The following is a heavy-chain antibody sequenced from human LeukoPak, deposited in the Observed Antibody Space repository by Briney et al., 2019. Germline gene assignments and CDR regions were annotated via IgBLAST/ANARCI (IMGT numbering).Heavy chain of an antibody. D-gene: IGHD2-21*01. V-gene: IGHV3-7*01. J-gene: IGHJ1*01. CDR3: ARASMGGREHHRDY. CDR2: IQQDGRNT. Sequence: GGSLILSCATSGFRFSDYWMTWVRQAPGKGLERVANIQQDGRNTYYLGSARGRLTISRDNAKNSLFLQLNSLRPEDTAVYYCARASMGGREHHRDYSGEDTLVPVSS. CDR1: GFRFSDYW.